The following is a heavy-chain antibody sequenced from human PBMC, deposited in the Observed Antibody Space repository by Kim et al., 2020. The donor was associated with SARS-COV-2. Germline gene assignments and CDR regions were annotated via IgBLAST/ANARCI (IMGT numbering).Heavy chain of an antibody. CDR1: GGSISSSSYY. V-gene: IGHV4-39*07. J-gene: IGHJ5*02. CDR3: ARAFYGGTDVWFDP. CDR2: IYYSGST. D-gene: IGHD4-17*01. Sequence: SETLSLTCTVSGGSISSSSYYWGWIRQPPGKGLEWIGSIYYSGSTYYNPSLKSRVTISVDTSKNQFSLKLSSVTAADTAVYYCARAFYGGTDVWFDPWGQGTLVTVSS.